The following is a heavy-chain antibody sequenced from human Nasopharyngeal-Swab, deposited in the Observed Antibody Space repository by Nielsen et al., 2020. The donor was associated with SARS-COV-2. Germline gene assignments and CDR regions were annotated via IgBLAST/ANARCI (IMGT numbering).Heavy chain of an antibody. V-gene: IGHV3-53*01. CDR2: IYSGGST. Sequence: GESLKISCAASGFTFSNFAMSWVRQAPGKGLEWVSVIYSGGSTYYADSVKGRFTISRDNSKNTLYLQMNSLRAEDTAVYYCARGMTTVIRNYYYGMDVWGQGTTVTVSS. J-gene: IGHJ6*02. CDR1: GFTFSNFA. D-gene: IGHD4-23*01. CDR3: ARGMTTVIRNYYYGMDV.